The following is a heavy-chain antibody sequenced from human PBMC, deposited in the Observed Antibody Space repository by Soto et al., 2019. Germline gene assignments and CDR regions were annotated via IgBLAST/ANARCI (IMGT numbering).Heavy chain of an antibody. CDR2: IYQSGST. Sequence: QLQLQESGSGLVKPSQTLSLTCAVSGGSISSGGYSWSWIRQPPGKGLEWIGNIYQSGSTNYKPSLKSRVTISVDRSKNQFSLKLNSVTAADTAVYYCGRGGNWNPRDSHYGMEIWGQGTTGTVSS. CDR1: GGSISSGGYS. D-gene: IGHD1-20*01. CDR3: GRGGNWNPRDSHYGMEI. V-gene: IGHV4-30-2*01. J-gene: IGHJ6*02.